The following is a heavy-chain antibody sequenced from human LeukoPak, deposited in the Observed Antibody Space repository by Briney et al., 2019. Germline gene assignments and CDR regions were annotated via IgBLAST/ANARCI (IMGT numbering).Heavy chain of an antibody. CDR3: ARGPSPYCSSTSCKDWFDP. D-gene: IGHD2-2*01. CDR1: GGSISSYY. J-gene: IGHJ5*02. CDR2: IYYSGST. Sequence: SETLSLTCTVYGGSISSYYWSWIRQPPGKGLEWIGYIYYSGSTNYNPSLKSRVTISVDTSKNQFSLKLSSVTAADTAVYYCARGPSPYCSSTSCKDWFDPWGQGTLVTVSS. V-gene: IGHV4-59*01.